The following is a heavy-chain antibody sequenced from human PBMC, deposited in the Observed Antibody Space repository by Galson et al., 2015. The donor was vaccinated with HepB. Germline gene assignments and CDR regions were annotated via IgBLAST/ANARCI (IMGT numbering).Heavy chain of an antibody. Sequence: SVKVSCKASGYTFTSYYMHWVRQAPGQGLEWMGIINPSGGSTSYAQKFQGRVTMTRDTSTSTVYMELSSLRSEDTAVYYCARAINDFWGGYYYFDYWGQGTLVTVSS. V-gene: IGHV1-46*01. J-gene: IGHJ4*02. CDR2: INPSGGST. D-gene: IGHD3-3*01. CDR1: GYTFTSYY. CDR3: ARAINDFWGGYYYFDY.